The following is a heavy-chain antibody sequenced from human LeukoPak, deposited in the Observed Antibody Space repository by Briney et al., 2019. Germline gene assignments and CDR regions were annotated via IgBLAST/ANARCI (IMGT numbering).Heavy chain of an antibody. CDR1: GFTVSDVW. V-gene: IGHV3-15*01. CDR3: ARDLFDDYSLDY. CDR2: IKIKNDGGTI. Sequence: NPGGSLRLSCAASGFTVSDVWMTWVRQAPGKGLEWVGRIKIKNDGGTIDYAAPVKGRFTISRDDSKNTLYLQMNSLKTEDTAVYYCARDLFDDYSLDYWGQGTLVTVSS. J-gene: IGHJ4*02. D-gene: IGHD3-16*01.